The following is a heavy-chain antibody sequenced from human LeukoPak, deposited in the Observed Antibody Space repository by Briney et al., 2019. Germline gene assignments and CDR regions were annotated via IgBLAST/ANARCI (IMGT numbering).Heavy chain of an antibody. D-gene: IGHD1-26*01. CDR2: ISYDGSNK. CDR1: GFTFSSYA. V-gene: IGHV3-30-3*01. CDR3: ARDSKAWSGSCPGY. J-gene: IGHJ4*02. Sequence: GRSLRLSCAASGFTFSSYAMHWVRQAPGKWLEWVAVISYDGSNKYYADSVKGRFTISRDNSKNTLYLQMNSLRAEDTAVYYCARDSKAWSGSCPGYWGQGTLVTVSS.